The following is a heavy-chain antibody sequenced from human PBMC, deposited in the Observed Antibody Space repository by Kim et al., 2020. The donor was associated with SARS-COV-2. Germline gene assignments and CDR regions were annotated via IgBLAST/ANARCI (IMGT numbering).Heavy chain of an antibody. CDR1: GFTFSSYS. D-gene: IGHD3-3*01. V-gene: IGHV3-21*01. Sequence: GGSLRLSCAASGFTFSSYSMNWVRQAPGKGLEWVSSISSSSSYIYYADSVKGRFTISRDNAKNSLYLQMNSLRAEDTAVYYCARGRPIGVDDAFDIWGQGTMVTVSS. J-gene: IGHJ3*02. CDR3: ARGRPIGVDDAFDI. CDR2: ISSSSSYI.